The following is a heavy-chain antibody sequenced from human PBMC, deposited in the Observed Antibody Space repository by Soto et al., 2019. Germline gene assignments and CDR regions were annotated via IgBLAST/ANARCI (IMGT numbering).Heavy chain of an antibody. Sequence: PSETLSLTCPVSDGSLRRYYCRWIRQPPGKGLERIGYLYYSGSTNYNPSLKSQVTISVDTSKNQFSLKLSSVTAADTAVYYCARLYGDYDYWGQGTLVTVCS. CDR3: ARLYGDYDY. CDR1: DGSLRRYY. V-gene: IGHV4-59*08. J-gene: IGHJ4*02. CDR2: LYYSGST. D-gene: IGHD3-16*02.